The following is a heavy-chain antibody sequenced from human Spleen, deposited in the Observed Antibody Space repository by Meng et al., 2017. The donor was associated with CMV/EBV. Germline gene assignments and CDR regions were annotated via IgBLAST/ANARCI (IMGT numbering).Heavy chain of an antibody. CDR1: GFTFSDYY. D-gene: IGHD2-2*01. Sequence: SCAASGFTFSDYYMSWIRQAPGKGLEWVSYISSSGSTIYYADSVKGRFTISRDNAKNSLYLQMNSLRAEDTAVYYCARDWYCSSTSCYLDYYYGMDVWGQGTTVTVSS. V-gene: IGHV3-11*01. CDR2: ISSSGSTI. J-gene: IGHJ6*02. CDR3: ARDWYCSSTSCYLDYYYGMDV.